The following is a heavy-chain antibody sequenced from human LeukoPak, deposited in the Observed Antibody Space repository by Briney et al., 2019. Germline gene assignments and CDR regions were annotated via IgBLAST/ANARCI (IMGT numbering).Heavy chain of an antibody. CDR2: ISSSSSYI. CDR1: GFTFSSYS. CDR3: ASLSDSSEIVAFDI. D-gene: IGHD3-22*01. Sequence: GGSLRLSCAASGFTFSSYSMNWVRQAPGKGLEWVSSISSSSSYIYYADSVKGRFTISRDNAKNSLYLQMNSLRAEDTAVYYCASLSDSSEIVAFDIWGQGTMVTISS. V-gene: IGHV3-21*01. J-gene: IGHJ3*02.